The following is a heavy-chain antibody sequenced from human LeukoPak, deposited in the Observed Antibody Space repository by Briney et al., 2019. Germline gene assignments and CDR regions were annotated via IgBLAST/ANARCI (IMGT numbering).Heavy chain of an antibody. CDR2: IRYDGSNK. CDR1: GFTFSSYG. V-gene: IGHV3-30*02. D-gene: IGHD2-21*02. Sequence: GGSLRLSCAASGFTFSSYGMHWVRQAPGKGLEWVAFIRYDGSNKYYADSVKGRFTISRDNSKNTLYLQMNSLRAEDTAVYYCAKEHHFVVVTAAVDYWGQGTLVTVSS. CDR3: AKEHHFVVVTAAVDY. J-gene: IGHJ4*02.